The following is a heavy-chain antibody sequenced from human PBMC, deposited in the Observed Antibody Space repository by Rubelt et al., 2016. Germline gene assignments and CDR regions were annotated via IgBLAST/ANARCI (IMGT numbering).Heavy chain of an antibody. J-gene: IGHJ6*02. CDR1: GGSFSGYY. Sequence: QVQLQQWGAGLLKPSETLSLTCGVYGGSFSGYYWSWIRQPPGKGLEWIGEINHSGSTNYNPSLKSRVTISVDTFKNQFSLKLGSVTAADTALYCCARLTRGTYDYFGMDVWGQGTTVTVSS. V-gene: IGHV4-34*01. CDR3: ARLTRGTYDYFGMDV. D-gene: IGHD1-26*01. CDR2: INHSGST.